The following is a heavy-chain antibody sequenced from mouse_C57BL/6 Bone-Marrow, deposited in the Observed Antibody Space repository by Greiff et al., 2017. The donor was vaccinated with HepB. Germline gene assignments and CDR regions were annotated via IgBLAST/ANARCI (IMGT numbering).Heavy chain of an antibody. J-gene: IGHJ2*01. CDR3: ARDDYDGGCDY. V-gene: IGHV14-2*01. Sequence: EVQLQQSGAELVKPGASVKLSCTASGFNINDYYMHWVKQRTEQGLEWIGRIDPEDGDTKYAPKFQGKATITADTSSNTAYLQLRSQTAEDTAVYYCARDDYDGGCDYWGQGTTLTVSS. D-gene: IGHD2-4*01. CDR1: GFNINDYY. CDR2: IDPEDGDT.